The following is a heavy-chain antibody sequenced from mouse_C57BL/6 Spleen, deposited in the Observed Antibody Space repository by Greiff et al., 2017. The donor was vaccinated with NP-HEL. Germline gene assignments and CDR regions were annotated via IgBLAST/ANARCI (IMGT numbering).Heavy chain of an antibody. CDR2: INPGSGGT. J-gene: IGHJ2*01. Sequence: VMLVESGAELVRPGTSVKVSCKASGYAFTNYLIEWVKQRPGQGLEWIRVINPGSGGTNYNEKFKGKATLTADKSSSTAYMQLSSLTSEDSAVYFCARGETIRYFDYWGQGTTLTVSS. CDR3: ARGETIRYFDY. CDR1: GYAFTNYL. V-gene: IGHV1-54*01. D-gene: IGHD2-12*01.